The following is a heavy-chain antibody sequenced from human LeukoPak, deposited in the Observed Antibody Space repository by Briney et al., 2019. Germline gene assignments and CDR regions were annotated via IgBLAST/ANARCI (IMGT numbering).Heavy chain of an antibody. Sequence: SGGSLRLSCAASGLTVSSTYMSWVRQTPGKGLEWVSVIYSGGSTYYADSVKGRFTISRDNSKNTLYLQMNSLRADDTAVYYCARDLRNYGMDVWGQGTTVTVSS. J-gene: IGHJ6*02. CDR3: ARDLRNYGMDV. CDR1: GLTVSSTY. V-gene: IGHV3-66*01. CDR2: IYSGGST.